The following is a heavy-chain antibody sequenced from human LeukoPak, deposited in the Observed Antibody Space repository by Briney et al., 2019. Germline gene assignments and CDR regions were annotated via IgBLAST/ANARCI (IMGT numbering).Heavy chain of an antibody. CDR3: ARDAGTGDSYYWYFDL. CDR2: ISSSGSTI. V-gene: IGHV3-11*04. Sequence: PGGSLRLSCAASGFTFSDYYMSWIRQAPGKGLEWVSYISSSGSTIYYADSVKGRFTISRDNAKNSLYLQMNSLRAEDTAVYYCARDAGTGDSYYWYFDLWGRGTQVTVSS. J-gene: IGHJ2*01. CDR1: GFTFSDYY. D-gene: IGHD2-21*01.